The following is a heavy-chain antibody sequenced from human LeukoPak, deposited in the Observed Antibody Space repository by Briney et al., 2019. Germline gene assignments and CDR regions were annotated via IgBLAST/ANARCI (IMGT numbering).Heavy chain of an antibody. CDR1: GFTFSDYW. Sequence: PGGSLRLSCAASGFTFSDYWMHWVRDAPGKGLMWVSRIAGDGSSISYADSVKGRFTISRDNAKNTLYLQMNSLRIEDTAVYHCVRSDWFDPWGQGTRVTVSS. J-gene: IGHJ5*02. CDR3: VRSDWFDP. V-gene: IGHV3-74*01. CDR2: IAGDGSSI.